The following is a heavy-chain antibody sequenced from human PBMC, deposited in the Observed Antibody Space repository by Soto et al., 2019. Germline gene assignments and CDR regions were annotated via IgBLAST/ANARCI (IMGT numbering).Heavy chain of an antibody. V-gene: IGHV3-53*04. Sequence: PGGSLRLSCAASGFTVSSNYMSWVRQAPGKGLEWVSVIYSGGSTYYADSVKGRFTISRHNSKNTLYLQMNSLRAEDTAVYYCGRVWDSSGWYGGYYYMDVWGKGTTVTVSS. CDR3: GRVWDSSGWYGGYYYMDV. CDR1: GFTVSSNY. D-gene: IGHD6-19*01. CDR2: IYSGGST. J-gene: IGHJ6*03.